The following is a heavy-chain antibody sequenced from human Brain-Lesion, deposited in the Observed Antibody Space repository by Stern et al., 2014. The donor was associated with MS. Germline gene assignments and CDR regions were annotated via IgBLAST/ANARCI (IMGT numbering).Heavy chain of an antibody. J-gene: IGHJ4*02. CDR1: GYTLTELS. D-gene: IGHD1-26*01. CDR3: ATLSPGAGGNYYRHFDY. V-gene: IGHV1-24*01. Sequence: VQLVQSGAEVKKPGASVKVSCKVSGYTLTELSMYWVRQAPRKGLEWMGGFDPEDGETIYAQKFQGRVAMTADTSTDTPYPARSSLRSEDTAVYYCATLSPGAGGNYYRHFDYWGQGTLVTVSS. CDR2: FDPEDGET.